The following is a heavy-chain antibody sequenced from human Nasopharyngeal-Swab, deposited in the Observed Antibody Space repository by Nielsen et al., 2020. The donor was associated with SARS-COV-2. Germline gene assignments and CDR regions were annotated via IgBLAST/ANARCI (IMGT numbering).Heavy chain of an antibody. V-gene: IGHV5-51*01. CDR1: GSSFTSYR. CDR3: ARAVAGTYYYYGMDV. J-gene: IGHJ6*02. CDR2: IYPGDSDT. D-gene: IGHD6-19*01. Sequence: GESLKISCKGSGSSFTSYRIGWVRQMPGKGLEWMGIIYPGDSDTRYSPSFQGQVTISADKSISTAYLQWSSLKASDTAMYYCARAVAGTYYYYGMDVWGQGTTVTVSS.